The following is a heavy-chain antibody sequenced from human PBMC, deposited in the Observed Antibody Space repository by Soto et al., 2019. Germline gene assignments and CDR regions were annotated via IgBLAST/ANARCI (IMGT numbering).Heavy chain of an antibody. Sequence: QVQLQESGPGLVKPSETLFLRCCVSGGSISGHYWCWVRQTPGKRLEWIGYMYDRGSTKYNTSLMSRCYMSMYPSTDHIFMRLTSVTAADPCVYYWAIGPYNDLIWNYYSLDVWRKATTVTVYS. V-gene: IGHV4-4*09. CDR1: GGSISGHY. D-gene: IGHD3-16*01. CDR2: MYDRGST. J-gene: IGHJ6*03. CDR3: AIGPYNDLIWNYYSLDV.